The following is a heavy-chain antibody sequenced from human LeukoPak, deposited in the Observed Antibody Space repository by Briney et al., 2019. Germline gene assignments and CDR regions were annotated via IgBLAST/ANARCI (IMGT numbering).Heavy chain of an antibody. D-gene: IGHD2-2*01. Sequence: RQAPGKGLEWVAVISYEGSNKYYADSVKGRFTISRDNSKNTLYLQMNSLRAEDTAVYYCARGVSVYCSSTSCYLAFDYWGQGTLVTVSS. CDR3: ARGVSVYCSSTSCYLAFDY. V-gene: IGHV3-30-3*01. CDR2: ISYEGSNK. J-gene: IGHJ4*02.